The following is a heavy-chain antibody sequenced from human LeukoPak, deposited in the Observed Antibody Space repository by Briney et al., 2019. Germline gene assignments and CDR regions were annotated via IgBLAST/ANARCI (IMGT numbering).Heavy chain of an antibody. CDR2: LNEDGSVK. D-gene: IGHD2-2*01. V-gene: IGHV3-7*01. Sequence: QPGGSLRLSCAASEFSFSTNWMHWVRQTPGKGLEWVAELNEDGSVKYYVDSVKGRFTISRDNAKSLLSLQMYNLRTEDTGVYFCANVPRSTVSYWGRGTLVTVSS. CDR3: ANVPRSTVSY. CDR1: EFSFSTNW. J-gene: IGHJ4*02.